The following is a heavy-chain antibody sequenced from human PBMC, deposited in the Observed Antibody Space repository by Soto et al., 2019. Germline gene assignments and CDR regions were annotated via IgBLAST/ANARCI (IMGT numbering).Heavy chain of an antibody. CDR1: VFTFTSYG. Sequence: VASVKVSCKASVFTFTSYGINWVRQAPGQGLEWMGWISAYNGNTNYAQKLQGRVTMTTDTSTSTACMELRSLRSDDTAVYYCARASSGYSFEYWGQGTLVTVSS. V-gene: IGHV1-18*04. J-gene: IGHJ4*02. CDR3: ARASSGYSFEY. D-gene: IGHD3-22*01. CDR2: ISAYNGNT.